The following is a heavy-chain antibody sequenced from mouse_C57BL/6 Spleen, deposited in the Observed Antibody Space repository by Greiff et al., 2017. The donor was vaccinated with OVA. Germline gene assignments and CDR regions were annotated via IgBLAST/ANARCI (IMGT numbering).Heavy chain of an antibody. V-gene: IGHV6-3*01. D-gene: IGHD1-2*01. CDR2: IRLKSDNYAT. CDR1: GFTFSNYW. CDR3: TITTGGDYYAMDY. J-gene: IGHJ4*01. Sequence: EVMLVESGGGLVQPGGSMKLSCVASGFTFSNYWMNWVRQSPEKGLEWVAQIRLKSDNYATHYAESVKGRFTISRDDSKSSVYLQMNNLRAEDTGMYYCTITTGGDYYAMDYWGQGTSVTVSS.